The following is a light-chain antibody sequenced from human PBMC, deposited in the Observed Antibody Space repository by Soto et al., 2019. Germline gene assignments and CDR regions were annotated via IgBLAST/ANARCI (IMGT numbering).Light chain of an antibody. CDR3: QQRSNWPLLT. Sequence: EIVLTQSPATLSLSPGERATLSCRASQSVSSYLAWYQQKPGQAPRHLIYDASNRATGIPARFSGSGSGTDFTLTMSSLEPEDVAVYYCQQRSNWPLLTFGGGTKVEIK. V-gene: IGKV3-11*01. CDR2: DAS. CDR1: QSVSSY. J-gene: IGKJ4*01.